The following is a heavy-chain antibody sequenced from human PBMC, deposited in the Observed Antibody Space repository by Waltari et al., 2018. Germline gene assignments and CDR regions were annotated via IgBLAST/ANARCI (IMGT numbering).Heavy chain of an antibody. D-gene: IGHD3-10*01. CDR1: GFSFGSYW. CDR3: ARDYYYSIDY. J-gene: IGHJ4*02. CDR2: MVRDGSIT. V-gene: IGHV3-74*01. Sequence: EVQLVESGGGLVQPGGSLRLSCAASGFSFGSYWMNWVRQAPGKGLVWVARMVRDGSITSYADSVKGRFTISRDNAKNTLDLQMNSLRDEDTAVYYCARDYYYSIDYWGQGTVVTVSS.